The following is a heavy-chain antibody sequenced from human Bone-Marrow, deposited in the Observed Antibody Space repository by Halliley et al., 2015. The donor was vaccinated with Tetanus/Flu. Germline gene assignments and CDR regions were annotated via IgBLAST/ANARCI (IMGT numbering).Heavy chain of an antibody. Sequence: TLSLTCTVSGGSINSGGYYWSWIRQHPGKGLEWIGYFSHSGTTHYNPSLKSRVSISSDTSKNQFSLTLHSATAADTAVYFCASPGHSYESSGNFDYWGQGILVTVSS. CDR3: ASPGHSYESSGNFDY. CDR1: GGSINSGGYY. CDR2: FSHSGTT. D-gene: IGHD6-25*01. V-gene: IGHV4-31*03. J-gene: IGHJ4*02.